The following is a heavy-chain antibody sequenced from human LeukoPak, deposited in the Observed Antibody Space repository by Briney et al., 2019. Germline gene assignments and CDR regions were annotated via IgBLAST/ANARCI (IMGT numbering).Heavy chain of an antibody. CDR3: ARERDLYSYGYDAFDI. J-gene: IGHJ3*02. CDR2: MNPNSGNT. V-gene: IGHV1-8*01. D-gene: IGHD5-18*01. CDR1: GYTFTSYD. Sequence: ASVKVSCKASGYTFTSYDINWVRQATGQGLEWMGWMNPNSGNTGYAQKLQGRVTMTTDTSTSTAYMELRSLRSDDTAVYYCARERDLYSYGYDAFDIWGQGTMVTVSS.